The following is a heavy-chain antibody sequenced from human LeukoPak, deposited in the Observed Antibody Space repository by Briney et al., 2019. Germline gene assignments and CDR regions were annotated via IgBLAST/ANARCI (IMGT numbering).Heavy chain of an antibody. CDR2: ISYDGSNK. D-gene: IGHD2-8*01. CDR3: ARESGYCTNGVCLDYGMDV. V-gene: IGHV3-30-3*01. CDR1: GFTFSSYA. Sequence: GRSLRLSCAASGFTFSSYAMHWVRQAPGKGLEWVAVISYDGSNKYYADSVKGRFTISRDNSKNTLYLQMNSLRAEDTAVYYCARESGYCTNGVCLDYGMDVWGQGTTVIVSS. J-gene: IGHJ6*02.